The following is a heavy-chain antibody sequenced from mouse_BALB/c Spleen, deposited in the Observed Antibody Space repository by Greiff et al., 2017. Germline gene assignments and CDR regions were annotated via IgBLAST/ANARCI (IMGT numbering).Heavy chain of an antibody. CDR3: ARGILRLLAMDY. CDR1: GFTFSSFG. J-gene: IGHJ4*01. Sequence: EVQLVESGGGLVQPGGSRKLSCAASGFTFSSFGMHWVRQAPEKGLEWVAYISSGSSTIYYADTVKGRFTISRDNPKNTLFLQMTSLRSEDTAMYYCARGILRLLAMDYWGQGTSVTVSS. CDR2: ISSGSSTI. D-gene: IGHD1-2*01. V-gene: IGHV5-17*02.